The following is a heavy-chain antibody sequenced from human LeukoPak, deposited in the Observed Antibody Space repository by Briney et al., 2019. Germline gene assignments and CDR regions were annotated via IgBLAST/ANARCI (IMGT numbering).Heavy chain of an antibody. CDR2: IWYDGSNK. J-gene: IGHJ4*02. CDR1: GFTFSSYG. CDR3: ARDSLSGSYYWYY. Sequence: GGSLRLSCAASGFTFSSYGMHWVRQAPGKGLEWVAVIWYDGSNKYYADSVKGRFTISRDNSKNTLYLQMDSLRAEDTAVYYCARDSLSGSYYWYYWGQGTLVTVSS. D-gene: IGHD1-26*01. V-gene: IGHV3-33*01.